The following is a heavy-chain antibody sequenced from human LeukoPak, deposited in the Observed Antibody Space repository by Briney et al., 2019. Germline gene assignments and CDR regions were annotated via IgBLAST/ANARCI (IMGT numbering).Heavy chain of an antibody. CDR2: LYSDGRT. D-gene: IGHD2-15*01. Sequence: GGSLRLSCAASGFTFSSYGMHWVRQAPGKGLEWVSILYSDGRTYYTDSVKGRFTISRDYSKNTLYLQMNSLRVEDTAVYYCATDCSANSCYRFSGYLNNWYFDLWGRGTLVTVSS. J-gene: IGHJ2*01. CDR3: ATDCSANSCYRFSGYLNNWYFDL. CDR1: GFTFSSYG. V-gene: IGHV3-66*01.